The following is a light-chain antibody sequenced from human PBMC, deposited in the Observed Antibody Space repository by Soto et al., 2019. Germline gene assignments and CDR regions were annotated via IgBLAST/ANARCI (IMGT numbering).Light chain of an antibody. V-gene: IGLV1-47*01. CDR1: SSNIGSNY. J-gene: IGLJ2*01. CDR2: RNN. CDR3: AAWDDSLSGVV. Sequence: QSVLTQPPSASGTPGQRDTISCSGSSSNIGSNYVFWYQHLPGTAPKLLIYRNNQRPSGVPDRFSGSKSGTSASLAISGLRSEDETDYYCAAWDDSLSGVVFGGWTKLTVL.